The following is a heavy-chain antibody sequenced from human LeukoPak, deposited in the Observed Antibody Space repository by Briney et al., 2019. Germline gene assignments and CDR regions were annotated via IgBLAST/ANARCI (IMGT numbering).Heavy chain of an antibody. CDR1: GGSVSSLY. V-gene: IGHV4-59*08. D-gene: IGHD6-6*01. CDR3: ARHRAYSSSSPFDY. J-gene: IGHJ4*02. Sequence: SETLSLTCSVSGGSVSSLYWSWIRQPPGKGLEWIGYIYYTGSTNYNPSLKSRVTMFVDMSKNQFSLRLSSVTAADTAVYYCARHRAYSSSSPFDYWGQGTLVTVSS. CDR2: IYYTGST.